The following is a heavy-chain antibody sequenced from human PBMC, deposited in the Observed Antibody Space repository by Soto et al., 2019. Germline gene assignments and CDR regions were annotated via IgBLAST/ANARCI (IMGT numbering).Heavy chain of an antibody. CDR1: GFTFGNYW. Sequence: PGGSLRLSCVASGFTFGNYWMSWVRQAPGKGLEWMANIKPDGSAENYVGSVKGRFTISRDNAKNSLYLQMNSLRVEDTAVYYCARPYGESAPDWGQGTLVTVSS. CDR2: IKPDGSAE. V-gene: IGHV3-7*01. J-gene: IGHJ4*02. CDR3: ARPYGESAPD. D-gene: IGHD4-17*01.